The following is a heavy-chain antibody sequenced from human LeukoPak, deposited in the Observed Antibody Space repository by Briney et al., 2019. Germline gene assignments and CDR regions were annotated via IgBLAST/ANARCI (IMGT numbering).Heavy chain of an antibody. D-gene: IGHD2-21*01. CDR1: GFIFSSYA. J-gene: IGHJ3*01. V-gene: IGHV3-64*01. CDR3: ARDKVLGLFDTFDV. Sequence: GGSLRLSCAASGFIFSSYAMYWVRQAPGKGLELVSAISSIGGSTYYASSVKGRFTISRDNSKNTLYLQMGSLRAEDMAVYYCARDKVLGLFDTFDVWGQGTMVTVSS. CDR2: ISSIGGST.